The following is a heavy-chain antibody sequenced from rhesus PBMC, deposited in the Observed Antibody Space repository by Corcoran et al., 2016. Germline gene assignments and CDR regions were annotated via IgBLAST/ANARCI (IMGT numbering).Heavy chain of an antibody. D-gene: IGHD1-20*01. V-gene: IGHV3S5*01. J-gene: IGHJ5-1*01. CDR3: AKGGFGWNRDRFDL. CDR1: RFTCMSCA. CDR2: ISYTGDTT. Sequence: QLAGTGGGLVQPGGSLRRSCEASRFTCMSCAVSWVRQAPGKGLEWVSGISYTGDTTFYADSVKGRFTISRDNSRDTISLQMNSLRAEDTAIYFCAKGGFGWNRDRFDLWGAGVVVTVSS.